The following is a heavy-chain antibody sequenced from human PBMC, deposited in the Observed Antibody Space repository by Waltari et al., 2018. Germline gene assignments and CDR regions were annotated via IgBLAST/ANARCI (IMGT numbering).Heavy chain of an antibody. D-gene: IGHD3-3*01. J-gene: IGHJ6*03. V-gene: IGHV4-34*02. CDR1: GGSLSGYH. CDR3: ARVFGYYYYYMDV. CDR2: INDRGRT. Sequence: QVQLQQWGAGLLKPSETLSLTCDVSGGSLSGYHWTWIRQLPGKGLEWIGEINDRGRTTYTPSLEIRVTVSIDTSNNQFSLRVRSVTAADTAVYYCARVFGYYYYYMDVWGKGTTVTISS.